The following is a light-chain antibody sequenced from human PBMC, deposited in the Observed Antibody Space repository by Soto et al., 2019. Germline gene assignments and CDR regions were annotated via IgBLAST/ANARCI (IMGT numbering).Light chain of an antibody. CDR1: GGSIASNS. CDR3: QSYDSSNVV. V-gene: IGLV6-57*04. CDR2: EDN. Sequence: NFMLPQPHSVWESPGQTGTISFTRSGGSIASNSVQWYQQRPGSAPTTVIYEDNQRPSGVPDRFSGSIDSSSNSASLTISGLKTEDEADYYCQSYDSSNVVFGGGTKLTVL. J-gene: IGLJ2*01.